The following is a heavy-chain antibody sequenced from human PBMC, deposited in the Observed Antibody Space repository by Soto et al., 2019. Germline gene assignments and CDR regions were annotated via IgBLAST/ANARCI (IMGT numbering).Heavy chain of an antibody. CDR2: IYSGGYT. Sequence: EVQLVESGGGLIQPGGSLRLSCAVSGFTVSNNYMSWVRQAPGKGLEGVSVIYSGGYTAYGHSVKGRFTISRDNSKTPLYPPMKTRGPDAPAWFFLAPHPGGGGYWGQGTLVTVSS. J-gene: IGHJ4*02. CDR1: GFTVSNNY. CDR3: APHPGGGGY. V-gene: IGHV3-53*01. D-gene: IGHD3-10*01.